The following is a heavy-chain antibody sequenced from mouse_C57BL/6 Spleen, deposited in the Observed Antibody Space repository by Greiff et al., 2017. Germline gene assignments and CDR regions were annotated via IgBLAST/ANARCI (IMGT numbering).Heavy chain of an antibody. Sequence: LVESGPGLVKPSQSLSLTCSVTGYSITSGYYWNWIRQFPGNKLEWMGYISYDGSNNYNPSLKNRISITRDTSKNQFFLKLNSVTTEDTATYYCAREDYGYDAWFAYWGQGTLVTVSA. D-gene: IGHD2-2*01. J-gene: IGHJ3*01. CDR2: ISYDGSN. CDR3: AREDYGYDAWFAY. V-gene: IGHV3-6*01. CDR1: GYSITSGYY.